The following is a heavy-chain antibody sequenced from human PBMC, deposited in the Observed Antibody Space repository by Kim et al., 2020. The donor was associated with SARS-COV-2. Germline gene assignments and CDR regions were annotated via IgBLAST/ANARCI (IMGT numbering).Heavy chain of an antibody. CDR2: IDPSDSYT. J-gene: IGHJ6*02. CDR3: ARHGIGAAGTGLGGFYYGMDV. CDR1: GYSFTSYW. V-gene: IGHV5-10-1*01. Sequence: GESLKISCKGSGYSFTSYWISWVRQMPGKGLEWMGRIDPSDSYTNYSPSFQGHVTISADKSISTAYLQWSSLKASDTAMYYCARHGIGAAGTGLGGFYYGMDVWGQGTTVTVSS. D-gene: IGHD6-13*01.